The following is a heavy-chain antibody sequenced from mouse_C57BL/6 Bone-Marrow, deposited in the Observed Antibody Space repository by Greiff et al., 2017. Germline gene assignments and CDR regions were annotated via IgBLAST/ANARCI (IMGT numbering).Heavy chain of an antibody. D-gene: IGHD1-1*01. CDR3: ARVDYYGSSYWFAY. V-gene: IGHV1-19*01. Sequence: EVQLQQSGPVLVKPGASVKMSCKASGYTFTDYYMNWVKQSHGKSLEWIGVINPYNGGTSYNQKFKGKATLTVDKSSSTAYMELNSLTSEDSAVYYCARVDYYGSSYWFAYWGQGTLVTVSA. CDR2: INPYNGGT. J-gene: IGHJ3*01. CDR1: GYTFTDYY.